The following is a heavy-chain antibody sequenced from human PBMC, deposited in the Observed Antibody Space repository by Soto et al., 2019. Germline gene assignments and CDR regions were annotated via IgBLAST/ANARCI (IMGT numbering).Heavy chain of an antibody. D-gene: IGHD3-10*01. CDR1: GGSISSYY. V-gene: IGHV4-4*07. CDR2: IYTSGST. Sequence: NPSETLSLTCTVSGGSISSYYWSWIRQPAGKGLEWIGRIYTSGSTNYNPSLKSRVTMSVDTSKNQFSLKLSSVTAADTAVYYCAREVLWFGELLQYNWFDPWGQGTLVTVSS. CDR3: AREVLWFGELLQYNWFDP. J-gene: IGHJ5*02.